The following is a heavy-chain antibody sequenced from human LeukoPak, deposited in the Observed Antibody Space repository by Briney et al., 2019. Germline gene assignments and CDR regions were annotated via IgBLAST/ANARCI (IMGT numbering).Heavy chain of an antibody. D-gene: IGHD4-17*01. J-gene: IGHJ3*02. CDR1: GFTFSSYS. Sequence: PGGSLRLSCAASGFTFSSYSMNWVRQAPGKGLEWVSSISSSSSYIYYADSVKGRFTISRDNSKNTLYLQMNSLRAEDTAVYYCARVKPTRPTVTTIPSHAFDIWGRGTMVTVSS. CDR2: ISSSSSYI. V-gene: IGHV3-21*04. CDR3: ARVKPTRPTVTTIPSHAFDI.